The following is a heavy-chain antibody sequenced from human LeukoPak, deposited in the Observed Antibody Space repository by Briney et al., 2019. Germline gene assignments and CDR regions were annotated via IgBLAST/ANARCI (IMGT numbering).Heavy chain of an antibody. J-gene: IGHJ4*02. CDR3: AKSKDVLSLRSIDS. CDR1: GFAFSRYG. Sequence: GGSLRLSCAGSGFAFSRYGMSWVRQAPGKGLQWVSVISASGDDTYQIHSVRGRFTISRDNPKRTLYLELRRLTVEDSAIYYCAKSKDVLSLRSIDSWGQGSPVIVSS. V-gene: IGHV3-23*01. D-gene: IGHD3-9*01. CDR2: ISASGDDT.